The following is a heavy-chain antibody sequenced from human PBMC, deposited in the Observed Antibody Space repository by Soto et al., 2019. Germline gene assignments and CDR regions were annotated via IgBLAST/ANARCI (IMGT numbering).Heavy chain of an antibody. CDR3: ARHREDLSAFIDY. Sequence: PXESLTISLRGSEYIFTNYWIGLARQLPGKGLEWMGIIYPGDSDTRYGPSFQGQVTLSVDKSISTAYLQWSSLKASDTAMYYCARHREDLSAFIDYWGQGTLVTVSS. J-gene: IGHJ4*02. D-gene: IGHD3-3*02. V-gene: IGHV5-51*01. CDR1: EYIFTNYW. CDR2: IYPGDSDT.